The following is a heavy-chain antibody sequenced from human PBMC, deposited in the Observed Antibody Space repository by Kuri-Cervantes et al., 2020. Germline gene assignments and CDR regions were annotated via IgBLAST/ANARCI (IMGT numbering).Heavy chain of an antibody. D-gene: IGHD1-26*01. CDR2: IYHSGST. J-gene: IGHJ3*02. CDR3: ARHVPDSGSYYVLADAFEI. Sequence: ESLKISCTVSGGSISSYYWGWIRQPPGKGLEWIGGIYHSGSTYYNSSLKRRVTISEDTSRNQFSLKLSSVTAADTAVYYCARHVPDSGSYYVLADAFEIWGQGTMVTVSS. V-gene: IGHV4-59*08. CDR1: GGSISSYY.